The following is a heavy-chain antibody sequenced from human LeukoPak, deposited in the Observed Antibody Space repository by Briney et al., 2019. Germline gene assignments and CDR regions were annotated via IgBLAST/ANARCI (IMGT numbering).Heavy chain of an antibody. CDR3: ASDPGIAAAS. CDR1: GYTFTNYG. V-gene: IGHV1-18*01. J-gene: IGHJ5*02. Sequence: ASVKVSCKASGYTFTNYGISWVRQAPGQGLEWMGWISAYNGNTKFAQKFQGRVTITTDESTSTAYMELSSLRSEDTAVYYCASDPGIAAASWGQGTLVTVSS. CDR2: ISAYNGNT. D-gene: IGHD6-13*01.